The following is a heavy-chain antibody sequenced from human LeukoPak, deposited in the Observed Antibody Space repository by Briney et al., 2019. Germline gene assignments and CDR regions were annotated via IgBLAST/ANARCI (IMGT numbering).Heavy chain of an antibody. CDR3: ATLEITIFGVVTPGMDV. CDR2: ISYDGSNK. CDR1: GFTFSSYA. V-gene: IGHV3-30-3*01. D-gene: IGHD3-3*01. J-gene: IGHJ6*02. Sequence: PGGSLRLSCAASGFTFSSYAMRWVRQAPGKGLEWVAVISYDGSNKYSADSVKGRFTISRNNSKNMLYLQINSLRDEGTAVYYCATLEITIFGVVTPGMDVWGQGTTVTVSS.